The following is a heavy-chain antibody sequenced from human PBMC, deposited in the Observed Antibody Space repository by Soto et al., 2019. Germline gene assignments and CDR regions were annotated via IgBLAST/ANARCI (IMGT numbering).Heavy chain of an antibody. Sequence: QVQLQESGPGLVKPSQTLSLTCTVSGGSISSGGYYWSWIRQHPGKGLEWIGYIYYSGSTYYNPSLNSRVTISADTYKNQFSLKLSSVTAADTAVYYCEVAGYDYIWGSYRDGENYYYYMDVWGKGTTVTVSS. V-gene: IGHV4-31*03. CDR3: EVAGYDYIWGSYRDGENYYYYMDV. CDR1: GGSISSGGYY. D-gene: IGHD3-16*02. J-gene: IGHJ6*03. CDR2: IYYSGST.